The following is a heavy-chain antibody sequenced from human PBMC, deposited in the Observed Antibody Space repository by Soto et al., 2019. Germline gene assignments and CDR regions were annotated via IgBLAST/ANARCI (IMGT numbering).Heavy chain of an antibody. CDR3: ARTNIVAYGDYYFYYDH. J-gene: IGHJ4*02. V-gene: IGHV4-30-4*01. CDR2: IYYTGST. CDR1: GGAISSGDNY. D-gene: IGHD4-17*01. Sequence: QVQLQESGPGLVKPSQTLSLTCTVSGGAISSGDNYWSWIRQPPGKGLEWIGYIYYTGSTYYNPSLKSRVTISVDTSQNQFSLRVSSVTAADTAVYYCARTNIVAYGDYYFYYDHWGQGTLVTVSS.